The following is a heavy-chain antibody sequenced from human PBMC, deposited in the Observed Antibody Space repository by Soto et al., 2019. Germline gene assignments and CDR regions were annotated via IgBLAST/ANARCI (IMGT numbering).Heavy chain of an antibody. CDR2: INAGNGNT. CDR1: GYTFTSYA. V-gene: IGHV1-3*01. CDR3: ARVLYGSGSPYYWFDP. Sequence: QVQLVQSGAEVKKPGASVKVSCKASGYTFTSYAMHWVRQAPGQRLEWMGWINAGNGNTKYSQKFQGRVTITRDTSASTAYMELSSLRSEDTAVYYCARVLYGSGSPYYWFDPWGQGTLVTVSS. J-gene: IGHJ5*02. D-gene: IGHD3-10*01.